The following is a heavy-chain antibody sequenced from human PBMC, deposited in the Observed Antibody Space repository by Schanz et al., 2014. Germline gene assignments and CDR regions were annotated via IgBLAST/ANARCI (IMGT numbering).Heavy chain of an antibody. V-gene: IGHV3-48*01. Sequence: EVQLVESGGGLVQPGGSLRLSCAASGFTFSSYAMHWVRQVPGKGLEWLSYIATSSSTRHYADSVKGRVTISRDNAKNSVSLQMRRLRVEDTAVYYCASGVHVSSLQKGLQFWGRGTLVIVSS. J-gene: IGHJ1*01. CDR1: GFTFSSYA. D-gene: IGHD3-10*01. CDR3: ASGVHVSSLQKGLQF. CDR2: IATSSSTR.